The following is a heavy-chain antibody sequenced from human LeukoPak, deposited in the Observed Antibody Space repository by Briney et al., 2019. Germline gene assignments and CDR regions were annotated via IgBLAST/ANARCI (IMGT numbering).Heavy chain of an antibody. CDR3: ARGRRYVDYSSGPLYYYYGMDV. CDR2: INHSGST. CDR1: GGSFSGYY. J-gene: IGHJ6*02. D-gene: IGHD3-22*01. V-gene: IGHV4-34*01. Sequence: SETLSLTCAVYGGSFSGYYWSWIRQPPGKGLEWIGEINHSGSTNYNPSLKSRVTISVDTSKNQFSLKLSSVTAADTAVYYCARGRRYVDYSSGPLYYYYGMDVWGQGTTVTVSS.